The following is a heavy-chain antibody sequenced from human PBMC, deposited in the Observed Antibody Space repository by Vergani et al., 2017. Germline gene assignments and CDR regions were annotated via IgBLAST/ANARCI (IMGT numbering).Heavy chain of an antibody. CDR3: TRQKDYYMDV. J-gene: IGHJ6*03. CDR1: NDSVSNTVYY. CDR2: IYYSGST. V-gene: IGHV4-39*01. Sequence: QVQLQESGPGLVKPSETLSLTCTVSNDSVSNTVYYWGWIRQTPGKGLEWIGCIYYSGSTYYNPSLESRVTMSVDTSKSQFSLKLSSVTAADTAVYYCTRQKDYYMDVWGKGATVTVSS.